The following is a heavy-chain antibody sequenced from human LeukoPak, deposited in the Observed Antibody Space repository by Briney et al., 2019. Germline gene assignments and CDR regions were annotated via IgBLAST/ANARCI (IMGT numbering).Heavy chain of an antibody. J-gene: IGHJ3*02. V-gene: IGHV4-61*02. CDR2: IYTSGST. D-gene: IGHD5-12*01. Sequence: SETLSLTCTVSGGSISSGSYYWSWIRQPAGKGLEWIGRIYTSGSTNYNPSLKSRVTISLDTSKNQFSLKLSSVTAADTAVYYCARDTGYVRAFDIWGQGTMVTVSS. CDR1: GGSISSGSYY. CDR3: ARDTGYVRAFDI.